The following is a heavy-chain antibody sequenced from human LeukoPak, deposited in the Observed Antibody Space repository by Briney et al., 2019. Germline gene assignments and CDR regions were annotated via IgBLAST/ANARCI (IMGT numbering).Heavy chain of an antibody. J-gene: IGHJ4*02. CDR3: ARTPYCGGDCYVDY. V-gene: IGHV2-70*04. Sequence: ESGPALVKPTQALTLTCTFSGFSLSTSGMRVSXXXXXXXXXXEWLARIDWDDDKFYSTSLKTRLTISKDTSKNQVVLTMTNMDLVDTATYYCARTPYCGGDCYVDYWGQGTLVTVSS. CDR2: IDWDDDK. D-gene: IGHD2-21*02. CDR1: GFSLSTSGMR.